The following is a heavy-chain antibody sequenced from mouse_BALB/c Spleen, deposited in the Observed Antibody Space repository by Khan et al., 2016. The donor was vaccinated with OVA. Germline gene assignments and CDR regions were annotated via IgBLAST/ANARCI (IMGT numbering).Heavy chain of an antibody. CDR3: ADHLTGSFAY. CDR1: GFTFSSYS. Sequence: EVELVESGGDLVKPGGSLKLSCAASGFTFSSYSMSWVRQTPDKRLEWVASISSGGDYTYYPDSVKGRFTISRDNAKNTLYLQMSDLKSEDTAVYYCADHLTGSFAYWGKGTLVTVSA. J-gene: IGHJ3*01. V-gene: IGHV5-6*01. CDR2: ISSGGDYT.